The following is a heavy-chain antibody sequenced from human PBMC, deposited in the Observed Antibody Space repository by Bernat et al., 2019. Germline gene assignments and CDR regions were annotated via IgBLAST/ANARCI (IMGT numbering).Heavy chain of an antibody. D-gene: IGHD3-22*01. CDR1: GFTFSSYA. V-gene: IGHV3-23*01. J-gene: IGHJ5*02. Sequence: EVQLLEYGGGLVQPGGSLRLSCAASGFTFSSYAMSWVRQAPGKGLEWVSAISGSGGSTYYADSVKGRFTISRDNSKNTLYLQMNSLRAEDTAVYYCAKDSYDSMWFDPWGQGTLVTVSS. CDR2: ISGSGGST. CDR3: AKDSYDSMWFDP.